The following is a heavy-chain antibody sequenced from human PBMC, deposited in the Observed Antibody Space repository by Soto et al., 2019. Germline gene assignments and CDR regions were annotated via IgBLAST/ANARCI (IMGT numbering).Heavy chain of an antibody. CDR1: GGSISSGGYS. D-gene: IGHD2-2*01. CDR2: IYRSGNT. V-gene: IGHV4-30-2*01. CDR3: ARVPDR. Sequence: TSETLSLTCAVSGGSISSGGYSWSWIRQPPGKGLEWIGYIYRSGNTYYNPSLKSRVTISVDRSKNQFSLKLSSVTAADTAVYYCARVPDRWGQGTLVTVSS. J-gene: IGHJ5*02.